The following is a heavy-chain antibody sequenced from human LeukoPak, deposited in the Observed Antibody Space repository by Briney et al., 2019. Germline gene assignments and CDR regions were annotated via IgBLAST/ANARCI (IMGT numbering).Heavy chain of an antibody. D-gene: IGHD5-18*01. Sequence: GGSLRLSCAASGFTFRGYAMSWVRQAPGKGLEWVSAITGSESATNTYYADSVRGRFTISRDNPKNTLYLQMNSLRAGDTAVYYCAKGFYAAMVGDIWGQGTMVTVSS. V-gene: IGHV3-23*01. CDR2: ITGSESATNT. J-gene: IGHJ3*02. CDR1: GFTFRGYA. CDR3: AKGFYAAMVGDI.